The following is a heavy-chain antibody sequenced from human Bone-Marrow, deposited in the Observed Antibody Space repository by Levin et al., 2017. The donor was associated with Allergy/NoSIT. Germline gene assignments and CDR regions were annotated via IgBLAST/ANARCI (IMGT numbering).Heavy chain of an antibody. Sequence: GGSLRLSCAASGFAFSSYTMHWVRQAPGKGLEWVAFISYDGNNKYYADSVKGRFTISRDNSKNTLYLQMNSLRVEDTAVYYCARRYSYAQGDYFDYWGQGTLVTVSS. D-gene: IGHD3-16*01. V-gene: IGHV3-30-3*01. CDR3: ARRYSYAQGDYFDY. CDR2: ISYDGNNK. CDR1: GFAFSSYT. J-gene: IGHJ4*02.